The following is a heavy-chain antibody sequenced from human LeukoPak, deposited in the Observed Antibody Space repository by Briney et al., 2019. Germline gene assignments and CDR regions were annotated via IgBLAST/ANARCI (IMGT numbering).Heavy chain of an antibody. CDR1: GGSFSGYY. CDR2: INHSGST. Sequence: NPSETLSLTCAVYGGSFSGYYWSWIRQPPGKGLEWIGEINHSGSTNYNPSLKSRVTISVDTSKNQFSLKLSSVTAADTAVYYCARGVRYSSSGGFSWGQGTLVTVSS. V-gene: IGHV4-34*01. CDR3: ARGVRYSSSGGFS. J-gene: IGHJ5*02. D-gene: IGHD6-13*01.